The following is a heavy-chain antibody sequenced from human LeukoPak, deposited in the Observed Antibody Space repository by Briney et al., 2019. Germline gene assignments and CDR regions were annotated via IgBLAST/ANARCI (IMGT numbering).Heavy chain of an antibody. CDR3: ARVLPFIQLWLGDAFDI. CDR1: GFTFSHYW. CDR2: INSDGSST. Sequence: GGSLRLSCAASGFTFSHYWMSWVRQAPGKGLVWVSRINSDGSSTSYADSVKGRFTISRDNAKNTLYLQMNSLRAEDTAVYYCARVLPFIQLWLGDAFDIWGQGTMVTVSS. D-gene: IGHD5-18*01. J-gene: IGHJ3*02. V-gene: IGHV3-74*01.